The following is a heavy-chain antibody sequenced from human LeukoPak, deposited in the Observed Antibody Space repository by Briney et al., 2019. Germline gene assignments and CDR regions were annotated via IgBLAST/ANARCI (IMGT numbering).Heavy chain of an antibody. J-gene: IGHJ6*02. D-gene: IGHD1-1*01. V-gene: IGHV4-34*01. CDR3: ARGLPRTYYSYYYGMDV. CDR1: GGSFSGYY. Sequence: SETLSLTCAVYGGSFSGYYWSWIRQPPVKGLEWIGEINHSGSTNYNPSLKSRVTISVDTSKNQFSLKLSSVTAADTAVYYCARGLPRTYYSYYYGMDVWGQGTTVTVSS. CDR2: INHSGST.